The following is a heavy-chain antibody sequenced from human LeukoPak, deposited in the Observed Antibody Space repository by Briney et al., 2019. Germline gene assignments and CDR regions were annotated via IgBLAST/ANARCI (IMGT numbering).Heavy chain of an antibody. CDR2: IKSKTDGGTT. J-gene: IGHJ6*03. CDR1: GFTFSNVW. Sequence: GGSLRLSCAASGFTFSNVWMSWVRQAPGKGLEWVGGIKSKTDGGTTDYAAHVKGRITISRDDSKNTLYLQMNSLKTEDTAVYYCTTHRKERQWLVGGYFYYYMDVWGKGTTVTVSS. V-gene: IGHV3-15*01. CDR3: TTHRKERQWLVGGYFYYYMDV. D-gene: IGHD6-19*01.